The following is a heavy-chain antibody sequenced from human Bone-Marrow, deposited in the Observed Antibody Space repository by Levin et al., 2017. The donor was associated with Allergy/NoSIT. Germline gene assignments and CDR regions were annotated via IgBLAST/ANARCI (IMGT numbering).Heavy chain of an antibody. D-gene: IGHD2-15*01. CDR3: ARRISGRYCSGGSCYALEIDDAFDI. J-gene: IGHJ3*02. V-gene: IGHV5-10-1*01. CDR2: IDPSDSYT. Sequence: ASVKVSCKGSGYSFTSYWISWVRQMPGKGLEWMGRIDPSDSYTNYSPSFQGHVTISADKSISTAYLQWSSLKASDTAMYYCARRISGRYCSGGSCYALEIDDAFDIWGQGTMVTVSS. CDR1: GYSFTSYW.